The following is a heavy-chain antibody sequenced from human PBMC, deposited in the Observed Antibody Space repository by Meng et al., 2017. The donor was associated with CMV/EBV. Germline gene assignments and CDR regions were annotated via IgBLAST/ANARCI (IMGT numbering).Heavy chain of an antibody. D-gene: IGHD1-26*01. J-gene: IGHJ4*02. V-gene: IGHV3-72*01. Sequence: AASDFTFSDHYIDWVRQAPGKGLEWVGRSRDKANTYTTEYAASVKGRFSLSRDESKKSLFLQMDSLKTEDTAVYYCVRGGELNRFDYWGQGTLVTVSS. CDR1: DFTFSDHY. CDR3: VRGGELNRFDY. CDR2: SRDKANTYTT.